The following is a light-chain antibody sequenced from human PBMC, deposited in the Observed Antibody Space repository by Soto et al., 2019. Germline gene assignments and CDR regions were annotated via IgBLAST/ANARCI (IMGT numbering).Light chain of an antibody. CDR2: DAS. CDR1: QSVSSY. CDR3: QQRSNLIT. Sequence: ESVLTQSPATLSLSPGERATLSCRASQSVSSYLAWYQQKPGQAPRLLIYDASNRATGIPARFSGSGSGTDFTLTISSLEPEDFAVYYCQQRSNLITSGQGTRLEIK. J-gene: IGKJ5*01. V-gene: IGKV3-11*01.